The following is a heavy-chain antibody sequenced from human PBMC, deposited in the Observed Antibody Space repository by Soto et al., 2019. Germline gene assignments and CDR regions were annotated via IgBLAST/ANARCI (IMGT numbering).Heavy chain of an antibody. CDR1: GGTFSSYT. D-gene: IGHD3-22*01. CDR2: IIPILGIA. CDR3: ARTYYYDSSGYYPFDY. Sequence: QVQLVQSGAEVKKPGSSVKVSCKASGGTFSSYTISCVRQAPGQGLEWMGRIIPILGIANYAQKFQGRVTITADKSTRTAYMALSSLRSEYTAVYYCARTYYYDSSGYYPFDYWGQGTLVTVSS. V-gene: IGHV1-69*02. J-gene: IGHJ4*02.